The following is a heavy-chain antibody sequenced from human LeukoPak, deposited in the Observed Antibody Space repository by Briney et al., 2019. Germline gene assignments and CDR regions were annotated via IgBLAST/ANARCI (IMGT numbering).Heavy chain of an antibody. CDR1: GFSFSSYW. V-gene: IGHV3-7*01. CDR3: ARDLRGRGYFDY. CDR2: IHQDGGEK. D-gene: IGHD3-10*01. J-gene: IGHJ4*02. Sequence: GGSLRLSCAASGFSFSSYWMTWVRQAPGKGLEWVANIHQDGGEKYYVDSVKGRFTISRDNAKNSLYLQMNSLRAEDTAVYYCARDLRGRGYFDYWGQGTLVTVSS.